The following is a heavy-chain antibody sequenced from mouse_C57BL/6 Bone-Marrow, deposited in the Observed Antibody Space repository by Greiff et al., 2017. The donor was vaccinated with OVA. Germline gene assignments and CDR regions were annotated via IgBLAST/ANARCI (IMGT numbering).Heavy chain of an antibody. CDR2: INPGSGGT. J-gene: IGHJ3*01. V-gene: IGHV1-54*01. CDR1: GYAFTNYL. D-gene: IGHD2-2*01. Sequence: QVQLQQSGAELVRPGTSVKVSCKASGYAFTNYLIEWVKQRPGQGLEWIGVINPGSGGTNYNEKFKGKATLTADKSSSTAYMQLSSLTSEDSAVYFCAREQGYWFAYWGQGTLVTVSA. CDR3: AREQGYWFAY.